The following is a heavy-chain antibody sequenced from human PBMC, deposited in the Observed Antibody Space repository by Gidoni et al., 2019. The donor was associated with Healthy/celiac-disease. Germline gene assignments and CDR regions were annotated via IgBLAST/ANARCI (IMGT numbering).Heavy chain of an antibody. CDR3: ARLHAASSSWYVVDYFDY. D-gene: IGHD6-13*01. CDR1: GYSFTSYC. V-gene: IGHV5-51*01. J-gene: IGHJ4*02. Sequence: EVQLVQSGAEVKKPGESLKISCTGSGYSFTSYCIGWVRQMPGKGLEWMGITYPGDSDTRYGPSFQGQVTISADKAISTAYRQWSSLKASDTAMYYCARLHAASSSWYVVDYFDYWGQGTLVTVSS. CDR2: TYPGDSDT.